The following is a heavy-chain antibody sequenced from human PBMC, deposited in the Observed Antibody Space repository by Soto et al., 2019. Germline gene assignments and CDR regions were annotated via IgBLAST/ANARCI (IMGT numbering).Heavy chain of an antibody. D-gene: IGHD3-16*01. CDR3: ARRLGWGPANDAFDM. J-gene: IGHJ3*02. CDR2: ITSSGSTI. CDR1: GFSFSDYY. Sequence: PGGSLRLSCAASGFSFSDYYMSWIRQAPGKGLEWVSYITSSGSTIYYADSVKGRFTISRDNAKNSLYLQMNSLRVEDTAVYYCARRLGWGPANDAFDMWGQGTMVTVSS. V-gene: IGHV3-11*01.